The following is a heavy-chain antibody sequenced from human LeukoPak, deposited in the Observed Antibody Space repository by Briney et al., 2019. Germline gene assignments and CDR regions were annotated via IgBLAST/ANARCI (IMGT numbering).Heavy chain of an antibody. J-gene: IGHJ4*02. CDR2: IYYSGST. CDR1: GGSISSGGYS. Sequence: SETLSLTCTVSGGSISSGGYSWSWIRQHPGKGLEWIGYIYYSGSTYYNPSLKSRVTISVDTSKNQFSLKLSSVTAADTAVYYCARSPTYYFDYWGQGTLVTVSS. V-gene: IGHV4-31*03. CDR3: ARSPTYYFDY.